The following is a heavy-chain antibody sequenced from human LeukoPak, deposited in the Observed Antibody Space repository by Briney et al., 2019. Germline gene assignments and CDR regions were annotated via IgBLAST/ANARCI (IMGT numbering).Heavy chain of an antibody. D-gene: IGHD3-16*01. CDR2: ISGSGGST. J-gene: IGHJ4*02. CDR3: ATPLYDYVWGSYLFPFDY. CDR1: GFTVSSNY. V-gene: IGHV3-23*01. Sequence: QAGGSLRLSCAASGFTVSSNYMSWVRQAPGKGLEWVSAISGSGGSTYYADSVKGRFTISRDNSKNTLYLQMNSLRAEDTAVYYCATPLYDYVWGSYLFPFDYWGQGTLVTVSS.